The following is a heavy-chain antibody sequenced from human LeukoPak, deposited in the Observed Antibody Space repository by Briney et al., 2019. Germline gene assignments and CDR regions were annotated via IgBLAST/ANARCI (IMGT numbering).Heavy chain of an antibody. Sequence: GGSLRLSCAASGFAFSSYAMSWVRQAPGKGLEWVSAISGSGGSTYYADSVKGRFTISRDNSKNTLYLQMNSLRAEDTAVYYCAKGDTATKSRWFDPWGQGTLVTVSS. D-gene: IGHD5-18*01. V-gene: IGHV3-23*01. J-gene: IGHJ5*02. CDR1: GFAFSSYA. CDR2: ISGSGGST. CDR3: AKGDTATKSRWFDP.